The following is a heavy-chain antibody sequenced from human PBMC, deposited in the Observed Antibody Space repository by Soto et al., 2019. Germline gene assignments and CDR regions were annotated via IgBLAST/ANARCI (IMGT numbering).Heavy chain of an antibody. V-gene: IGHV3-9*01. CDR1: GFTFDNYA. CDR2: ISWNSGNI. CDR3: AKDHMACAGLFDS. D-gene: IGHD2-21*01. Sequence: DVQLMESGGGLVQPGRSLRLSCAASGFTFDNYAMHWVRQVPGKGLEWVSGISWNSGNIGYADSVKGRFTISRDNAQNSLYLQMNSVRSEDTAFYYCAKDHMACAGLFDSWGQRTLVTVSS. J-gene: IGHJ4*02.